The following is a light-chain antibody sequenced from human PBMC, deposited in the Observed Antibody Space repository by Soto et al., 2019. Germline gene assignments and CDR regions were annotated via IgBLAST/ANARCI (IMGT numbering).Light chain of an antibody. CDR1: QGISTW. CDR3: QHAYTFPFT. J-gene: IGKJ3*01. CDR2: AAS. Sequence: DIQMTQSPSSVSASVGDRVTITCRASQGISTWLAWYQQKPGRAPKLLIYAASSLQSEVPSRFSSTGSGTDFSLTISSLQPEDFATYYCQHAYTFPFTFGPGTKVDIK. V-gene: IGKV1-12*01.